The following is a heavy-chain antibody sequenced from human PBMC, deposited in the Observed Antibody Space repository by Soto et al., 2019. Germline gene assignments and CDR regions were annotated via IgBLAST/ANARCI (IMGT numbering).Heavy chain of an antibody. J-gene: IGHJ4*02. CDR1: GGSISSYH. V-gene: IGHV4-59*01. Sequence: TLSLTCTVSGGSISSYHWSWIRQPPGKGLEWIGYIYYSGSTNYNPSLKSRVTISVDTSKNQFSLKLSSVTAADTAVYYCARMTFDDYFDYWGQGTLVTVSS. CDR2: IYYSGST. CDR3: ARMTFDDYFDY. D-gene: IGHD2-21*02.